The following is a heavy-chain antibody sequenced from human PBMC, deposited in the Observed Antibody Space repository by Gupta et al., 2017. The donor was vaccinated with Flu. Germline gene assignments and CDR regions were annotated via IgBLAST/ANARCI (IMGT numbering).Heavy chain of an antibody. CDR1: EFTFSIYT. CDR3: ARLSLLGGGAFDI. CDR2: ISRSSTYI. V-gene: IGHV3-21*01. D-gene: IGHD1-26*01. J-gene: IGHJ3*02. Sequence: ASEFTFSIYTFNWVRQAPGKGLEWVSSISRSSTYIYYSDSVRGRFTISRDNAKNSLYLQMNSLRAEDTAVYYCARLSLLGGGAFDIWGQGTMVTVSS.